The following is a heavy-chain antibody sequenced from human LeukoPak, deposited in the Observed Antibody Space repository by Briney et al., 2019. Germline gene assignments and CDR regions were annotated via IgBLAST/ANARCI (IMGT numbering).Heavy chain of an antibody. CDR1: GLTFNNYA. V-gene: IGHV3-23*01. CDR3: AREGPYYDSSGLDY. D-gene: IGHD3-22*01. Sequence: GGSLRLSCAASGLTFNNYAMSWVRQAPGKGLEWVSGISGSGGSTYYADSVKGRFTISRDNSKNTLYLQMNSLRAEDTAVYYCAREGPYYDSSGLDYWGQGTLVTVSS. CDR2: ISGSGGST. J-gene: IGHJ4*02.